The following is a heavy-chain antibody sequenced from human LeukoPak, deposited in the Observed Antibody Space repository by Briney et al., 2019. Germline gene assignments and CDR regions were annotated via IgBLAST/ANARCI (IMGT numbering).Heavy chain of an antibody. CDR1: GYTFTSYG. J-gene: IGHJ4*02. Sequence: ASVKVSCKASGYTFTSYGISWVRQAPGQGLEWMGWISAYNGNTNYAQKLQGRVTMTTDTSTSTAYMELRSLRSDDTAVYYCARKGKRGIVGATPDYWGQGTLVTVSS. CDR2: ISAYNGNT. D-gene: IGHD1-26*01. V-gene: IGHV1-18*01. CDR3: ARKGKRGIVGATPDY.